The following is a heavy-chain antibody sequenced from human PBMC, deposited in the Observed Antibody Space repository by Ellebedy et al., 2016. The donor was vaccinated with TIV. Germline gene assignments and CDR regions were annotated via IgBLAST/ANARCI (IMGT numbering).Heavy chain of an antibody. CDR1: GYTFSNYF. CDR3: ATVYH. V-gene: IGHV1-24*01. CDR2: FDPEDGET. J-gene: IGHJ5*02. Sequence: AASVKVSCKASGYTFSNYFVHWVRHAPGKGLEWMGGFDPEDGETIYAQKFQCRVTMTEDTSTDTAYMELSSLRSEDTAVYYCATVYHWGQGTLVTVSS.